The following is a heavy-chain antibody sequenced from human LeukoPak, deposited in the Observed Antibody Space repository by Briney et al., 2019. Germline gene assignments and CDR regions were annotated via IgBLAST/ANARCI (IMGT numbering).Heavy chain of an antibody. V-gene: IGHV1-69-2*01. CDR2: VDPEDGET. D-gene: IGHD3-22*01. Sequence: GASVKVSCKVSGYTFTDYYMRWVQQAPGKGLEWMGLVDPEDGETIYAEKFQGRVTMTRDTSTSTVYMELSSLRSEDTAVYYCARCSTRYDSSGYPFQHWGQGTLVTVSS. CDR1: GYTFTDYY. J-gene: IGHJ1*01. CDR3: ARCSTRYDSSGYPFQH.